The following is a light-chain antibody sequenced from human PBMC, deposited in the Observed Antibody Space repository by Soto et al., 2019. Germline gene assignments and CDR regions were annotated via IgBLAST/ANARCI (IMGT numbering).Light chain of an antibody. J-gene: IGKJ3*01. V-gene: IGKV1-12*01. CDR1: RDIGTL. CDR2: AAS. CDR3: QQASVLTFT. Sequence: DIQMTQSPSSVSASVGERVTITCRASRDIGTLLAWYQQIPGKAPKLLIFAASTLQNRVPSRFSGSGSGTDFTLAISCLQPENFAPYYCQQASVLTFTFVPGTKVDMK.